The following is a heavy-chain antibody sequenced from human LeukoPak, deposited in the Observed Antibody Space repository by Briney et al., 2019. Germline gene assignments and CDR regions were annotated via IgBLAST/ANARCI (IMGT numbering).Heavy chain of an antibody. Sequence: SETLSLTCTVSGGSISSGSYYWSWIRQPAGKGLEWIGRIYTSGSTNYNPSLKSRVTISVDTSKNQFSLKLSSVTAADTAVYYCARESITMVRGALGAFDIWGQGTMVTVSS. CDR1: GGSISSGSYY. V-gene: IGHV4-61*02. CDR3: ARESITMVRGALGAFDI. CDR2: IYTSGST. J-gene: IGHJ3*02. D-gene: IGHD3-10*01.